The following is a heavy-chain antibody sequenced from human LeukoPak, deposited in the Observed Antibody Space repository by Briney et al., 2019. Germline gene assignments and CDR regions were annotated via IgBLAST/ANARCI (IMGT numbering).Heavy chain of an antibody. CDR1: GGSISSGSYY. D-gene: IGHD3-22*01. Sequence: PSETLSLTCTVSGGSISSGSYYWSWIRQPAGKGLGWIGRIYTSGSTNYNPSLKSRVTISVGTSKNQFSLKLSSVTAADTAVYYCARDEFYYDTSGYYPNYYYYMDVWGKGTTVTVSS. CDR2: IYTSGST. CDR3: ARDEFYYDTSGYYPNYYYYMDV. V-gene: IGHV4-61*02. J-gene: IGHJ6*03.